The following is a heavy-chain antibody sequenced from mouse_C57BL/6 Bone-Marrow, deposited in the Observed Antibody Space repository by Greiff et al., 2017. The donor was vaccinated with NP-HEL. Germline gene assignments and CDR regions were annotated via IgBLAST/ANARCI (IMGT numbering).Heavy chain of an antibody. CDR3: ARETSQDYYAMDY. Sequence: EVKVVESGGGLVQSGRSLRLSCATSGFTFSDFYMEWVRQAPGKGLEWIAASRNKANDYTTEYSASVKGRFIVSRDTSQSILYLQMNALRAEDTAIYYCARETSQDYYAMDYWGQGTSVTVSS. J-gene: IGHJ4*01. CDR1: GFTFSDFY. V-gene: IGHV7-1*01. D-gene: IGHD3-1*01. CDR2: SRNKANDYTT.